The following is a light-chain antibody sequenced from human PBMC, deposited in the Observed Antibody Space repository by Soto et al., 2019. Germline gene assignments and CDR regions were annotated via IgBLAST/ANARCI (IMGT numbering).Light chain of an antibody. CDR2: DVS. CDR1: RSISDW. V-gene: IGKV1-5*01. J-gene: IGKJ1*01. CDR3: QEYHTYWT. Sequence: DIQMTQSPSSLSPSVGDRVTITCRASRSISDWLAWYQQKPGKAPKLLISDVSTLESGVPSRFSGSGSGTHFSLTISSLQPDDFATYYCQEYHTYWTFGQGTKVDTK.